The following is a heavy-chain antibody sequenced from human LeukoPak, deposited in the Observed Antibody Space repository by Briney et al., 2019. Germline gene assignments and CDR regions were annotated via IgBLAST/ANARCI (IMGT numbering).Heavy chain of an antibody. Sequence: SETLSLTCAVYGGSFSGYYWSWIRQPPGKGLEWIGYIYYSGSTYYNPSLKSRVTISVDTSKNQFSLKLSSVPAADTAVYYCARVTYDSSGYYYLDYWGQGTLVTVSS. CDR2: IYYSGST. D-gene: IGHD3-22*01. V-gene: IGHV4-30-4*01. J-gene: IGHJ4*02. CDR1: GGSFSGYY. CDR3: ARVTYDSSGYYYLDY.